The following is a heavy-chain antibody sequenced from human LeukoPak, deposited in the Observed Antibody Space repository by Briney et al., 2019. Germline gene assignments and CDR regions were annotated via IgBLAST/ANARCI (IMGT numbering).Heavy chain of an antibody. V-gene: IGHV3-23*01. CDR1: GFTFNDYT. CDR3: AKARLATAGPSFDN. CDR2: ISGSGGST. J-gene: IGHJ4*02. Sequence: GGSLRLSCAASGFTFNDYTMTWVRQAPGKGLEWVSGISGSGGSTYYADSVKGRFTISRDNSKNTLYLQMNSLRAEDTAVYSCAKARLATAGPSFDNWGQGTLVTVSS. D-gene: IGHD6-13*01.